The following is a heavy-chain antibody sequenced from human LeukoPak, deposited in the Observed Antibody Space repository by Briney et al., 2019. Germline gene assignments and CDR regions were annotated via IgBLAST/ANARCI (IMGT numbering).Heavy chain of an antibody. CDR1: GGSISSSSYY. J-gene: IGHJ2*01. CDR2: IYYSGST. Sequence: SETLSLTCTVSGGSISSSSYYWGWIRQPPGKGLEWIGSIYYSGSTYYNPSLKSRVTISVDTSKNQFSLKLSSVTAADTAVYYCAITRVGWYFDLWGRGTPVTVSS. V-gene: IGHV4-39*07. D-gene: IGHD2-2*01. CDR3: AITRVGWYFDL.